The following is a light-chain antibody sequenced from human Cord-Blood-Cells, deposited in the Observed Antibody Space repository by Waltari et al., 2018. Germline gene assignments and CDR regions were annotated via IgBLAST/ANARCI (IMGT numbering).Light chain of an antibody. CDR3: SSYTSSSTWV. CDR2: DVS. J-gene: IGLJ3*02. V-gene: IGLV2-14*04. Sequence: PGQSLTLSCTGTSSDVGGYNYVSWYQQHPGKAPKLMIYDVSNRPSGVSNRFSGSKSGNTASLTISGLQAEDEADYYCSSYTSSSTWVFGGGTKLTVL. CDR1: SSDVGGYNY.